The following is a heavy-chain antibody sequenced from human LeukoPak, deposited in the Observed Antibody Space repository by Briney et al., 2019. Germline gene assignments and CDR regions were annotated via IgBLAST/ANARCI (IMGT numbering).Heavy chain of an antibody. D-gene: IGHD3-10*01. CDR1: GGSIRSSSYY. J-gene: IGHJ4*02. CDR2: IYYSGST. CDR3: ARLSDLGRWARFGELWCFDY. V-gene: IGHV4-39*01. Sequence: PSETLSLTCTVSGGSIRSSSYYWGWIRQPPGKGLEWIGSIYYSGSTYYNPSLKSRVTISVDTSKNQFSLKLSSVTAADTAVYYCARLSDLGRWARFGELWCFDYWGQGTLVTVPS.